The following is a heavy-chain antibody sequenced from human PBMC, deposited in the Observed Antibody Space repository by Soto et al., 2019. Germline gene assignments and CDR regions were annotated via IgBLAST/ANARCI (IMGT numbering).Heavy chain of an antibody. CDR2: TYYRSKWYN. V-gene: IGHV6-1*01. CDR3: AKRRRDSSGWYYYDY. D-gene: IGHD6-19*01. CDR1: GDSVSSNIAA. J-gene: IGHJ4*02. Sequence: SQTLSLTCAISGDSVSSNIAAWNCISQSPSRGLECLGRTYYRSKWYNAYAVSVKSLITTNPDTSKNQFSLQLNSVTPEDTAVYYCAKRRRDSSGWYYYDYWGQGTLVTVSS.